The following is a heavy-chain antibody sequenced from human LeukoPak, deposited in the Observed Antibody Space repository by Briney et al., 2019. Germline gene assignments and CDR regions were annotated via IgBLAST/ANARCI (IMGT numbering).Heavy chain of an antibody. D-gene: IGHD6-19*01. J-gene: IGHJ4*02. V-gene: IGHV3-30*02. CDR1: GFTFSDYG. Sequence: PGGSLRLSCAASGFTFSDYGMVWVRQAPGKGLEWMAFIRFDGSIKYYADSVKDRFTISRDNSKNTLYLQMNGLRDEDTAVYYCAREAGPDFDYWGQGTLVTVSS. CDR2: IRFDGSIK. CDR3: AREAGPDFDY.